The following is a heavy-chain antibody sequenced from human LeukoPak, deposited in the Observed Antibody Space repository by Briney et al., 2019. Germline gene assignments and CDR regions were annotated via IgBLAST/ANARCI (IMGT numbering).Heavy chain of an antibody. CDR2: INHSGST. CDR1: GVSFSGYY. CDR3: ARDKWSMYYFDY. Sequence: PSETLSLTCAVYGVSFSGYYWSWIRQPPGKGLEWIGEINHSGSTNYNPSLKSRVTISVDTSKNQFSLKLSSVTAADTAVYYCARDKWSMYYFDYWGQGTLVTVSS. D-gene: IGHD2-15*01. V-gene: IGHV4-34*01. J-gene: IGHJ4*02.